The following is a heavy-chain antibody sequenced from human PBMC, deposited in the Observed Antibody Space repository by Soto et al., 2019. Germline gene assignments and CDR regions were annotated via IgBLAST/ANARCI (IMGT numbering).Heavy chain of an antibody. V-gene: IGHV3-30*18. J-gene: IGHJ4*02. CDR1: GFTFSSYG. CDR2: ISYDGSNK. D-gene: IGHD3-16*02. Sequence: QVQLVESGGGVVQPGRSLRLSCAASGFTFSSYGMHWVRQAPGKGLEWVAVISYDGSNKYYADSVKGRFTISRDNSKNTLYLQMNSLRAEDTAVYYCAKDGMITFGGVIATIDYWGQGTLVTVSS. CDR3: AKDGMITFGGVIATIDY.